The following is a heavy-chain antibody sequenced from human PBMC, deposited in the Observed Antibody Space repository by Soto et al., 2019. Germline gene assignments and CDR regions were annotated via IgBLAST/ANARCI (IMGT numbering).Heavy chain of an antibody. J-gene: IGHJ4*02. CDR2: ISGSGDST. V-gene: IGHV3-23*01. D-gene: IGHD3-22*01. CDR1: GFPFSGYA. CDR3: ASPPGDSSGSPD. Sequence: GGSLRLSCAVSGFPFSGYAMNWVRQAPGEGLEWLSGISGSGDSTYYADSVKGRFTISRDNSKNTLYLQMNSLRAEDTAVYYCASPPGDSSGSPDWGQGTLVTVSS.